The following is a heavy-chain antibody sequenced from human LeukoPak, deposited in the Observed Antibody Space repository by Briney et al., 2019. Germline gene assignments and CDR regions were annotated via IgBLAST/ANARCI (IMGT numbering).Heavy chain of an antibody. CDR1: GGSISSYY. CDR3: ARSDYGSGSYYFDY. D-gene: IGHD3-10*01. Sequence: SETLSLTCTVSGGSISSYYWSWIRQPPGKGLEWIGYIYYTGSTNYNPSLKSRVTISVDTSKNHFSLKLSSVTAADTAVYYCARSDYGSGSYYFDYWGQGTLVTVSS. V-gene: IGHV4-59*01. CDR2: IYYTGST. J-gene: IGHJ4*02.